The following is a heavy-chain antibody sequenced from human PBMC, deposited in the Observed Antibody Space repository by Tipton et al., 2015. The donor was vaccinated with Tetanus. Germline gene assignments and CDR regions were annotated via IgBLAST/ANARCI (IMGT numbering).Heavy chain of an antibody. D-gene: IGHD3-10*01. CDR1: GYNFSHYS. J-gene: IGHJ5*02. Sequence: QLVQSGADVKKPGESLKISCQISGYNFSHYSIGWVRQMPGKGLEWVGIIDPRDSAARYGPAFQRQVIISADKSISTTFLQWGSLTASDTAMYFCARHGWATSYSWFDPWGQGTQVTVSS. CDR3: ARHGWATSYSWFDP. CDR2: IDPRDSAA. V-gene: IGHV5-51*01.